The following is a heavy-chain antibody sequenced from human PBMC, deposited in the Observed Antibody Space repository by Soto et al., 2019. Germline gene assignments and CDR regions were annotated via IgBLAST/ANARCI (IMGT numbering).Heavy chain of an antibody. J-gene: IGHJ6*02. CDR2: IYPGDSDT. Sequence: PGGSLKLSCKGSGYTFTNYWIGWVRQMPGKGLEWMGIIYPGDSDTKYNPSFQGQVTISADKSITTTYLQWSSLKASDTAIYYCAASIFYYGMDVWGQGTTVTVS. CDR3: AASIFYYGMDV. V-gene: IGHV5-51*01. CDR1: GYTFTNYW.